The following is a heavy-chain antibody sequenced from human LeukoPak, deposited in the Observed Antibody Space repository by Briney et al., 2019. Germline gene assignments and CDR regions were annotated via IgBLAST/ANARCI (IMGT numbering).Heavy chain of an antibody. D-gene: IGHD3-16*01. CDR1: GYTFTSYG. J-gene: IGHJ4*02. Sequence: ASVKVSCKASGYTFTSYGISWVRQAPGQGLEWMGWISAYNGNANYAQKLQGRVTMTTDTSTSTAYMELRSLRSDDTAVYYCARGLSLHLGELLVGYWGQGTLVTVSS. CDR3: ARGLSLHLGELLVGY. CDR2: ISAYNGNA. V-gene: IGHV1-18*01.